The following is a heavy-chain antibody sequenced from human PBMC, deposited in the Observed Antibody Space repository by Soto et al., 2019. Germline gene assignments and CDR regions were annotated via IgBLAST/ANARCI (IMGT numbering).Heavy chain of an antibody. CDR1: GFSLTTGRVG. CDR2: IHWNDDN. Sequence: QITLEETGPTLVKPTQTLTLTCTFSGFSLTTGRVGVGWIRQPPGKALEWLAVIHWNDDNHYSPSLKSRLANNKDTSKNQVGPTRTNKDPVDTGTNYCTHRLVGSGQGYWGQGTLVTVSS. CDR3: THRLVGSGQGY. V-gene: IGHV2-5*01. D-gene: IGHD2-15*01. J-gene: IGHJ4*02.